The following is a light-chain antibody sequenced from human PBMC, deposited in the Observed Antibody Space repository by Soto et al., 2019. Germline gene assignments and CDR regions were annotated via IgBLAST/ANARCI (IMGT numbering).Light chain of an antibody. Sequence: DLQMTQSPSTLSASVGDRVTITCRASQTINNWVAWFQQKPGKAPKVLIYDASSLQSGVPSRFSGSGSGTEFTLTIDSLQPDDFATYYCQRYNAFSQTFGQGTKVEI. CDR2: DAS. J-gene: IGKJ1*01. V-gene: IGKV1-5*01. CDR1: QTINNW. CDR3: QRYNAFSQT.